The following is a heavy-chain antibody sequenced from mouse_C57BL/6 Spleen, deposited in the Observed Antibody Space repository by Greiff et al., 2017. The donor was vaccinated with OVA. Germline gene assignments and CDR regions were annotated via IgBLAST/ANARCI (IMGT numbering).Heavy chain of an antibody. CDR3: VRQGTLTGIGFAY. D-gene: IGHD4-1*01. CDR2: IRSKSNNYAT. Sequence: EVQRVESGGGLVQPKGSLKLSCAASGFSFNTYAMNWVRQAPGKGLEWVARIRSKSNNYATYYADSVKDRFTISRDDSESMLYLQMNNLKTEDTAMYYCVRQGTLTGIGFAYWGQGTLVTVSA. V-gene: IGHV10-1*01. J-gene: IGHJ3*01. CDR1: GFSFNTYA.